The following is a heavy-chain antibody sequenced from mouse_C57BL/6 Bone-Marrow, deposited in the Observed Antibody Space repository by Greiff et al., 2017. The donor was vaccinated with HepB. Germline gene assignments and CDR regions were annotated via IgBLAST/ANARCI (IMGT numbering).Heavy chain of an antibody. CDR1: GYTFTNYW. V-gene: IGHV1-63*01. CDR2: IYPGGGYT. J-gene: IGHJ4*01. Sequence: QVQLQQSGAELVRPGTSVKMSCKASGYTFTNYWIGWAKQRPGHGLEWIGDIYPGGGYTNYNEKFKGKATLTADKSSSTAYMQFSSLTSEDSAIYYWARKGGGLYGSRIYYAMDYWGQGTSVTVSS. CDR3: ARKGGGLYGSRIYYAMDY. D-gene: IGHD1-1*01.